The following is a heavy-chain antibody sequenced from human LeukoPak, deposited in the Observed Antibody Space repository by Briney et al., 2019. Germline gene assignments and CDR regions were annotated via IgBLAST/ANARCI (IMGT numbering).Heavy chain of an antibody. CDR2: IKSKTDGGTT. V-gene: IGHV3-15*01. J-gene: IGHJ4*02. CDR1: GFTFSNAW. CDR3: TTILYLEGGDY. D-gene: IGHD2-8*01. Sequence: GGSLRLSGAASGFTFSNAWMSWVRQAPGKGLEWVGRIKSKTDGGTTDYAAPVKGRFTISRDDSKNTLYLQMNSLKTEDTAVYYCTTILYLEGGDYWGQGTLVTVSS.